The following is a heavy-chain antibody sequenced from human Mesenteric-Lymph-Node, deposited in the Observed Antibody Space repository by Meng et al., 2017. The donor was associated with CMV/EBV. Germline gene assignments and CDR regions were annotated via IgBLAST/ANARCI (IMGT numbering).Heavy chain of an antibody. CDR3: ARDREDMVRGVINWFDP. CDR2: INPSGGST. V-gene: IGHV1-46*01. D-gene: IGHD3-10*01. Sequence: YTFTSYYMHWGRQAPGQGLEWMGIINPSGGSTSYGKKFQGRVTMTRDTSTSTVYMELSSLRSEDTAVYYCARDREDMVRGVINWFDPWGQGTLVTVSS. CDR1: YTFTSYY. J-gene: IGHJ5*02.